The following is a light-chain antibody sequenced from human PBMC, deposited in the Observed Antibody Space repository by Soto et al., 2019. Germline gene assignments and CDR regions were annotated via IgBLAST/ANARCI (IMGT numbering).Light chain of an antibody. Sequence: DLQMTQSPSTLSASVGDRVTITCRASQSISNWLAWYQQKPGKVPKLLIYKASTVESGVPSRFSSSESGTEFTLTISSLQPDDFATYYCQQYYSYPYTLGQGTKLEIK. CDR1: QSISNW. V-gene: IGKV1-5*03. CDR3: QQYYSYPYT. CDR2: KAS. J-gene: IGKJ2*01.